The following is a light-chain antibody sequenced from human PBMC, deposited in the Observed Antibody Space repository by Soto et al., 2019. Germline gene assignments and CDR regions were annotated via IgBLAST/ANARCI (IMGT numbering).Light chain of an antibody. CDR3: TSWTTISTMI. CDR1: SSDIGAYNF. V-gene: IGLV2-14*03. Sequence: QSVLTQPAYVSGSPGQSITISCTGTSSDIGAYNFVSWYQQHPGKAPKLMLYDVNIRPSGVSNRFSGSKSGNTASLTISGLGAEDEADYYCTSWTTISTMIFGGGTKLTVL. J-gene: IGLJ2*01. CDR2: DVN.